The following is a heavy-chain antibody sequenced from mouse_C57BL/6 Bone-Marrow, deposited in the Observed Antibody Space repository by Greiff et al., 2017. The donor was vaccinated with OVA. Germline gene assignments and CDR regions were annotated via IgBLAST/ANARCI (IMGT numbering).Heavy chain of an antibody. J-gene: IGHJ3*01. V-gene: IGHV14-4*01. D-gene: IGHD2-10*02. Sequence: VQLKQSGAELVRPGASVKLSCTASGFNIKDDYMHWVKQRPEQGLEWIGWIDPENGDTEYASKFQGKATITADTSSNTAYLQLSSLTSEDTAVYYCNIYPSYCNYPAWFAYWGQGTLVTVSA. CDR3: NIYPSYCNYPAWFAY. CDR1: GFNIKDDY. CDR2: IDPENGDT.